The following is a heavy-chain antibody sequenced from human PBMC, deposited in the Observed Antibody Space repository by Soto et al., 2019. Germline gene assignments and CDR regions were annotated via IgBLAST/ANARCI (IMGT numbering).Heavy chain of an antibody. CDR2: ISAYNGNT. CDR1: GYTFTSYG. CDR3: ARDLAAAGPFDY. Sequence: QVQLVQSGAEVKKPGASVKVSCKASGYTFTSYGISWVRQAPGQGLEWMGWISAYNGNTNYAQKLQGRVTMTTDTSTNTAYMGLRSLRSDDTAVYYSARDLAAAGPFDYWGQGTLVTVSS. J-gene: IGHJ4*02. V-gene: IGHV1-18*01. D-gene: IGHD6-13*01.